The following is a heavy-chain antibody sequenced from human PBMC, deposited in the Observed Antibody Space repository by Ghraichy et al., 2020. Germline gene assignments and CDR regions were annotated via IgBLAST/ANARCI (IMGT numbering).Heavy chain of an antibody. V-gene: IGHV3-43D*04. CDR1: GFTFGDYA. D-gene: IGHD3-10*01. CDR2: INWAGAAT. CDR3: AKDMNLAVRGVLEF. J-gene: IGHJ4*02. Sequence: GGSLRLSCAVSGFTFGDYAMHWVRQASGKGLEWVALINWAGAATYYADSVKGRFTISRDNSKNSLYLQMNSLTDEDTAFYFCAKDMNLAVRGVLEFWGQGTLVTVSS.